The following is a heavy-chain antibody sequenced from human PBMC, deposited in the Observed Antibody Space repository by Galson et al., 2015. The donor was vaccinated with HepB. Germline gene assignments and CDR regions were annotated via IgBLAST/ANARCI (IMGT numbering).Heavy chain of an antibody. V-gene: IGHV3-15*01. J-gene: IGHJ4*02. CDR1: GFTFSNAW. Sequence: SLRLSCAASGFTFSNAWMSWVRQAPGKGLEWVGRIKRNTDGGTTDYAAPVKGRFTVSRDDSKNTLYLQMNSLKTEDTAVYYCTATHDYGDSASAHWGQGTLVTVSS. D-gene: IGHD4-17*01. CDR2: IKRNTDGGTT. CDR3: TATHDYGDSASAH.